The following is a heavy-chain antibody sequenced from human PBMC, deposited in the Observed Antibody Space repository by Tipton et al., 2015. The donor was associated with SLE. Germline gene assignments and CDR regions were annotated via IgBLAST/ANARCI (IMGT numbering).Heavy chain of an antibody. D-gene: IGHD1-7*01. CDR2: INGEGTIT. CDR1: GFPFRNYW. Sequence: SLRLSCAASGFPFRNYWMHWVHQGPGKGLVWVSRINGEGTITNYADSVKGRFTISRDNARNTVFLQMSSLRAEDTGAYYRVSDRELIHWGQGALVTVSS. V-gene: IGHV3-74*01. J-gene: IGHJ4*02. CDR3: VSDRELIH.